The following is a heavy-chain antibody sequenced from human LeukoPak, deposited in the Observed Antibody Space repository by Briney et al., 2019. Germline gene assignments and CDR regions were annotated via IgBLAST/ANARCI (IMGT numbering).Heavy chain of an antibody. CDR1: GFTFSSYG. D-gene: IGHD3-10*01. CDR3: AKEVGVYGSGSYSS. CDR2: IWYDGSNK. Sequence: GRSLRLSXAASGFTFSSYGMHWVRQAPGKGLEWVAVIWYDGSNKYYADSVKGRFTISRDNSKNTLYLQMNSLRAEDTAVYYCAKEVGVYGSGSYSSWGQGTLVTVSS. V-gene: IGHV3-33*06. J-gene: IGHJ4*02.